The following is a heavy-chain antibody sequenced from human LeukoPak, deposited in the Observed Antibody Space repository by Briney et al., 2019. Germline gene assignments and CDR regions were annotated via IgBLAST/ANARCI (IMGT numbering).Heavy chain of an antibody. CDR3: AKEGVYGSGSYLDY. D-gene: IGHD3-10*01. J-gene: IGHJ4*02. CDR2: IQKDGGSK. V-gene: IGHV3-30*02. CDR1: GFTFSNYV. Sequence: GGPLRLSCAASGFTFSNYVMNWVRQAPGKGLEWVTFIQKDGGSKFYADSVKGRFTISRDNSKNTLYLQMNSLRAEDTAVYYCAKEGVYGSGSYLDYWGQGTLVTVSS.